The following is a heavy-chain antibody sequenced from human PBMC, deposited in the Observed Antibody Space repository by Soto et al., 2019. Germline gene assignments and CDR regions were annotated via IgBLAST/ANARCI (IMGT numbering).Heavy chain of an antibody. J-gene: IGHJ4*02. CDR3: ASDGPPTDY. CDR2: ISAYNGNT. V-gene: IGHV1-18*01. CDR1: GYTFSSYH. Sequence: QVQLVQSGAEVKKPGASVKVSCKASGYTFSSYHISWVRQAPGQGLEWMGWISAYNGNTNYAQKIQGRVTMTTHTSTSTAYMELRSLRSDATAVYYCASDGPPTDYWVQGTLVTVSS.